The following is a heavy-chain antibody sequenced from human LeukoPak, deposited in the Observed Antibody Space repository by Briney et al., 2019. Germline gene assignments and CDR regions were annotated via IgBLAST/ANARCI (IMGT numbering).Heavy chain of an antibody. J-gene: IGHJ4*02. D-gene: IGHD6-19*01. Sequence: GGSLRLSCAATGFTFSNFAMNWVRQAPGKGLEWVSSISSSSSYIYYADSVKGRFTISRDNAKNSLYLQMNSLRAEDTAVYYCAREEWLSFFDYWGQGTLVTVSS. CDR3: AREEWLSFFDY. CDR2: ISSSSSYI. V-gene: IGHV3-21*01. CDR1: GFTFSNFA.